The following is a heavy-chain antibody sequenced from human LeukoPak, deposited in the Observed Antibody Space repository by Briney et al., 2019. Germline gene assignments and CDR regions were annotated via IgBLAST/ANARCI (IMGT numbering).Heavy chain of an antibody. V-gene: IGHV1-2*02. Sequence: ASVKVSCKASGYTFTGYYMHWVRQAPGQGLEWMGWINPNSGGTEYAQKFQGRVTMTRDTSISTAYMELTRLRSDDTAVYWLYYMDVWAKGTTVTVSS. CDR3: YYMDV. CDR1: GYTFTGYY. J-gene: IGHJ6*03. CDR2: INPNSGGT.